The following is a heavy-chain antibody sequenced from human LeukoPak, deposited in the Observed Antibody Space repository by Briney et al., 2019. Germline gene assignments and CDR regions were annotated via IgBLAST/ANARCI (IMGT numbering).Heavy chain of an antibody. CDR1: GGSISSGGYY. V-gene: IGHV4-61*08. CDR3: ARGNGYYDSSGYYSVDTFDI. D-gene: IGHD3-22*01. Sequence: PSETLSLTCTVSGGSISSGGYYWSWMRQPRGKGLEWIGQIYNSGSTIYNPSLKSRVTISIDTSKNQFSLKLTSVTAADTAVFYCARGNGYYDSSGYYSVDTFDIWGQGTMVTVSS. CDR2: IYNSGST. J-gene: IGHJ3*02.